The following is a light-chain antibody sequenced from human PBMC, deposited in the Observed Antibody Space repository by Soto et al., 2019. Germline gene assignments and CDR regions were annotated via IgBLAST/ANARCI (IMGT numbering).Light chain of an antibody. V-gene: IGLV1-47*01. CDR2: RNN. J-gene: IGLJ1*01. CDR1: SSNIGSNY. Sequence: QSPLAQPPPASGIPGQRVTISSSGSSSNIGSNYVYWYQQLPGTAPKLLIYRNNQRPSGVPARFSGSKSGTSASLAISGLRSEDEADYYCAAWDDSLSGRYVFGTGTKVTVL. CDR3: AAWDDSLSGRYV.